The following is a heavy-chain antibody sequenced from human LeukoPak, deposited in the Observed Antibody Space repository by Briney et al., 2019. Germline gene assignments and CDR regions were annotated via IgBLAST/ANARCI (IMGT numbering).Heavy chain of an antibody. CDR2: ISSSSSYI. CDR1: GFTFSSYS. V-gene: IGHV3-21*01. J-gene: IGHJ4*02. Sequence: GGSLRLSCAASGFTFSSYSMNWVRQAPGKGLEWVSSISSSSSYIYYADSVKGRFTISRDNAKNSVFLQMNDLRAGDTAVYYCAKDGNFDWSSIDLYWGQGTLVTVSS. CDR3: AKDGNFDWSSIDLY. D-gene: IGHD3-9*01.